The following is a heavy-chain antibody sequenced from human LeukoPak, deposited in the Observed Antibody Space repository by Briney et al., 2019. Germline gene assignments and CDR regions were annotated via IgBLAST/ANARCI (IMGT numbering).Heavy chain of an antibody. D-gene: IGHD3-3*01. V-gene: IGHV4-59*08. CDR3: ARGADYYDFWSGYSGFDP. CDR2: IYYSGST. CDR1: GGSISSYY. Sequence: SETLSLTCTVSGGSISSYYWSWTRQPPGKGLEWIGYIYYSGSTNYNPSLKSRVTISVDTSKNQFSLKLSSVTAADTAVYYCARGADYYDFWSGYSGFDPWGQGTLVTVSS. J-gene: IGHJ5*02.